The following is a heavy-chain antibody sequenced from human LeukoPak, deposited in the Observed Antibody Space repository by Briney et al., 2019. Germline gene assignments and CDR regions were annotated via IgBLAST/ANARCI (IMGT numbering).Heavy chain of an antibody. Sequence: GESLKISCKDSGYSFTSYWIGWVRQMPGEGLEWMGIIYPGDSETRYSPSFQGQVTISADKSINTAYLQWSSLKASDTAIYYCARRGEAMDPFDYWGQGTLVTVSS. D-gene: IGHD5-18*01. CDR2: IYPGDSET. CDR1: GYSFTSYW. V-gene: IGHV5-51*01. CDR3: ARRGEAMDPFDY. J-gene: IGHJ4*02.